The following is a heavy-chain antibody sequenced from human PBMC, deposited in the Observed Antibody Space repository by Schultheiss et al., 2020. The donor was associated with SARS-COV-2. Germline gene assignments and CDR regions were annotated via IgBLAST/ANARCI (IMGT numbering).Heavy chain of an antibody. J-gene: IGHJ4*02. V-gene: IGHV3-23*01. CDR3: AKESSSGWYLDY. CDR1: GFTFSSYA. Sequence: GESLKISCAASGFTFSSYAMSWVRQAPGKGLEWVSAISGSGGSTYYADSVKGRFTISRDNSKNTLYLQMNSLRAEDTAVYYCAKESSSGWYLDYWGQGTLVTVSS. D-gene: IGHD6-19*01. CDR2: ISGSGGST.